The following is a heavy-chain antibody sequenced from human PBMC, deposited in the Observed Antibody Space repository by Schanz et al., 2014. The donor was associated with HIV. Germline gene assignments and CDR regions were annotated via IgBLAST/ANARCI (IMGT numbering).Heavy chain of an antibody. D-gene: IGHD1-20*01. V-gene: IGHV3-33*08. CDR1: GFTFSSYA. CDR2: IWYDGSNK. Sequence: VQLLESGGGLVQPGGSLRLSCAASGFTFSSYAMSWVRQAPGKGLEWVAIIWYDGSNKYYADSVKGRFTISRDNSKNTLYLQMNSLRAEDTAVYYCARGEAITSYYYYYGMDVWGQGTTVTVSS. J-gene: IGHJ6*02. CDR3: ARGEAITSYYYYYGMDV.